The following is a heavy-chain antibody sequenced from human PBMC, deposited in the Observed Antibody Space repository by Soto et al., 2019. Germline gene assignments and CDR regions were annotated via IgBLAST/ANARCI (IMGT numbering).Heavy chain of an antibody. CDR2: INNDGSST. Sequence: EVQLVESGGGLVQPGGSLRLSCVASGFTFSRYWMHWVRQAPGEGLVWVSRINNDGSSTNYADSVKGRFTISRDNAKNTLYLQMDSLRAEDTAVYYCARIEVGGGRYFDYWDQGTLVTVSS. V-gene: IGHV3-74*01. CDR1: GFTFSRYW. CDR3: ARIEVGGGRYFDY. J-gene: IGHJ4*02. D-gene: IGHD6-19*01.